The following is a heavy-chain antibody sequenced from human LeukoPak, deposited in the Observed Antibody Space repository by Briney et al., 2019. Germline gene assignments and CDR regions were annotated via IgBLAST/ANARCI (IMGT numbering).Heavy chain of an antibody. Sequence: SETLSLTCTVSGGSISSYYWSWIRQPPGKGLEWIGSIYYSGSTNYNPSLKSRVTISVDTSKNQFSLKLSSVTAADTAVYYCARVSRGSDSSSWLVWAFEICGEGTMVTVSS. CDR2: IYYSGST. CDR1: GGSISSYY. V-gene: IGHV4-59*01. CDR3: ARVSRGSDSSSWLVWAFEI. J-gene: IGHJ3*02. D-gene: IGHD6-13*01.